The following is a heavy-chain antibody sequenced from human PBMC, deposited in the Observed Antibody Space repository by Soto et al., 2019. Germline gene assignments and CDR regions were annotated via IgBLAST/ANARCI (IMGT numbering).Heavy chain of an antibody. Sequence: ASVKVSCKASGYTFTIYGISWVLQAPGEGLEWMGWISAYNGNTNYAQKLQGRVTMTTDRSTSTAYMELRSLRSDDTAVYYCAREADDSSGYYYGSGGYWGQGTLVTVSS. CDR2: ISAYNGNT. D-gene: IGHD3-22*01. CDR1: GYTFTIYG. CDR3: AREADDSSGYYYGSGGY. J-gene: IGHJ4*02. V-gene: IGHV1-18*01.